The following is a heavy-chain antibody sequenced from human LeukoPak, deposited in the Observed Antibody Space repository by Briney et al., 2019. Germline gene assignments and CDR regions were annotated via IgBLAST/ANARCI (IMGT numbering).Heavy chain of an antibody. Sequence: GGSLRLSCAASGFTFSSYTMNWVRQAPGKGLEWVSSITSSSSYIYYADSVKGRFTISRDNSKNTLYLQMNSLRAEDTAVYYCARVSTYYGSGNYQKQFDSWGQGTLVTVSS. D-gene: IGHD3-10*01. CDR3: ARVSTYYGSGNYQKQFDS. V-gene: IGHV3-21*01. CDR2: ITSSSSYI. J-gene: IGHJ4*02. CDR1: GFTFSSYT.